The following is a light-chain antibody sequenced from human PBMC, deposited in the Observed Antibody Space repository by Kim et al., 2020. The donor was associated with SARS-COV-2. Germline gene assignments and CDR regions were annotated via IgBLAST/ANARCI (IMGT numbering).Light chain of an antibody. V-gene: IGLV6-57*03. CDR2: EDD. CDR1: VGSIDENY. CDR3: QSYNRDNVI. J-gene: IGLJ2*01. Sequence: GKSVSLSCTRTVGSIDENYVQGYKQRQGGVPNTVIYEDDQRPSGVSDRFSGSIDNSSNSASLTISELRTEDEADYYCQSYNRDNVIFGGGTQLTVL.